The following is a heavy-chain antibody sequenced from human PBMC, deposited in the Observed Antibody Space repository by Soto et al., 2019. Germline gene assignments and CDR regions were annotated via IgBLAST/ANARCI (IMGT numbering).Heavy chain of an antibody. D-gene: IGHD6-13*01. CDR1: GDSISGSPYF. CDR2: IFYDGYT. CDR3: ARRQAAVPHY. J-gene: IGHJ4*02. V-gene: IGHV4-39*01. Sequence: QVQLQESGPGLVMPSETLSLTCTVSGDSISGSPYFWGWIRQPPGKRLEWIGSIFYDGYTLYTPSLKGRVTISVDTSKNQFSLKLTSVAAADTAIYFCARRQAAVPHYWGQGILVTVSS.